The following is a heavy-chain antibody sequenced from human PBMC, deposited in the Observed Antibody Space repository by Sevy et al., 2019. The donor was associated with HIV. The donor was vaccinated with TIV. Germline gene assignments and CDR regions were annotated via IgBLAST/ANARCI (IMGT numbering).Heavy chain of an antibody. CDR2: TRHAGAVI. CDR3: AKEVGSSRTAGYLDY. CDR1: GVTIGSSL. Sequence: GGCLRLSCAASGVTIGSSLIHWVRQAPGKGLEWVALTRHAGAVIDYAKSVKGRFTLSVDNAKNTVYVEMTSLRVEDTAIYHCAKEVGSSRTAGYLDYWGPGTLVTVSS. V-gene: IGHV3-30*02. J-gene: IGHJ4*02. D-gene: IGHD2-2*01.